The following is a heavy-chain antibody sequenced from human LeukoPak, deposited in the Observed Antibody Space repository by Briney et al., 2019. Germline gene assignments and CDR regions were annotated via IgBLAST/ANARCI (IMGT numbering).Heavy chain of an antibody. CDR1: GGSISSSPYY. CDR2: IYYSGTT. J-gene: IGHJ5*02. D-gene: IGHD5-18*01. V-gene: IGHV4-39*07. Sequence: SETLSLTCTVSGGSISSSPYYWGWIRQPPGKGPEWIGSIYYSGTTHYNPSLESRVTISVDTSKTQFSLKLASVTAADTAIYYCAKGAGGFSYYNWFDPWGQGTLVTVSS. CDR3: AKGAGGFSYYNWFDP.